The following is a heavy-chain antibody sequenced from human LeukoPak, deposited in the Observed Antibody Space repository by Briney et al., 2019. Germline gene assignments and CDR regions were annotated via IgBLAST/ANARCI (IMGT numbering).Heavy chain of an antibody. Sequence: PSETLSLTCTVSGGSISSSSYYWGWIRQPPGKGLEWIGSIYYSGSTYYNPSLKSRVTISVDTSKNQFSLKLSSVTAADTAVYYCATLIAAAGTGEYYFDYWGQGTLVTVSS. CDR1: GGSISSSSYY. CDR2: IYYSGST. V-gene: IGHV4-39*01. CDR3: ATLIAAAGTGEYYFDY. D-gene: IGHD6-13*01. J-gene: IGHJ4*02.